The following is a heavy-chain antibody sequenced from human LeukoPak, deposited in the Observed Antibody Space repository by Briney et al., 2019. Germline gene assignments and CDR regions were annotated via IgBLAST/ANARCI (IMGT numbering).Heavy chain of an antibody. J-gene: IGHJ3*02. CDR1: GFTFRSYG. V-gene: IGHV3-23*01. D-gene: IGHD3-16*01. Sequence: PGGSLRLSCEASGFTFRSYGMSWVRQGPGKGLEWVSGISGRGGETDYAAFVKGRFTISRDNSKNTLFLQMNSLRAEDTAVYYCAKDLKGLYDYVRGSYAIDIWGQGTMVTVSS. CDR2: ISGRGGET. CDR3: AKDLKGLYDYVRGSYAIDI.